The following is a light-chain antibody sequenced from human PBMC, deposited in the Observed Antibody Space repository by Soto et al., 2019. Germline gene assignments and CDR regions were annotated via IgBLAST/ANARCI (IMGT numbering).Light chain of an antibody. CDR3: QAWDSSTVV. Sequence: SYELTQPPSVSVSPGQTASITCSGNKLGDKHACWYQQKPGQSPVLVIYQDSERPSGIPERLSGSNSGNTATLTISGTQAMDEGDYYGQAWDSSTVVFGGGTKLTVL. J-gene: IGLJ2*01. CDR2: QDS. CDR1: KLGDKH. V-gene: IGLV3-1*01.